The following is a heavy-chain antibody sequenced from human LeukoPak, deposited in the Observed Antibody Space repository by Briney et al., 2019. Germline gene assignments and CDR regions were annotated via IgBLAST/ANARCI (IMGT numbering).Heavy chain of an antibody. CDR3: ARDPYDFYSYYYYMDV. Sequence: ASVKVSCKASGYTFTGYYMHWVRQAPGQGLEWMGWINPNSGGTNYAQKFQGRVTMTRDTSISTAYMELSRLRSDDTAVYYCARDPYDFYSYYYYMDVWGKRTTVTVSS. CDR1: GYTFTGYY. CDR2: INPNSGGT. V-gene: IGHV1-2*02. D-gene: IGHD3-3*01. J-gene: IGHJ6*03.